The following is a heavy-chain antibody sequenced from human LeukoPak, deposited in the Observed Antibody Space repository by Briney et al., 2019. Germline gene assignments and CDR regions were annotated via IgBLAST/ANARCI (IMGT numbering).Heavy chain of an antibody. D-gene: IGHD4-23*01. V-gene: IGHV5-51*01. CDR2: IYPGDSDT. Sequence: ESLKISCKGFGYSFTSYWIVWVRQMPGKGLEWMGIIYPGDSDTRYSPSFHGQVTISADKSINTAYLQWSSLKASDTAMYYCARRVVNNRNWYFDLWGRGTLVTVSS. CDR1: GYSFTSYW. CDR3: ARRVVNNRNWYFDL. J-gene: IGHJ2*01.